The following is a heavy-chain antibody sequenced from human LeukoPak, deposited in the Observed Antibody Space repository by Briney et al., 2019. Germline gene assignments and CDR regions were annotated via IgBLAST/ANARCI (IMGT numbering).Heavy chain of an antibody. D-gene: IGHD3-16*02. CDR2: IYYSGST. J-gene: IGHJ4*02. V-gene: IGHV4-59*01. Sequence: PSETLSLTCTVSGGSISSYYWSWIRQPPGKGLEWIGYIYYSGSTNYNPSLKSRVTISVDTSKNQFSLKLSSVTAADTAVYYCARVGRDVWGSYRYSGTGPFDYWGQATLVTVSS. CDR1: GGSISSYY. CDR3: ARVGRDVWGSYRYSGTGPFDY.